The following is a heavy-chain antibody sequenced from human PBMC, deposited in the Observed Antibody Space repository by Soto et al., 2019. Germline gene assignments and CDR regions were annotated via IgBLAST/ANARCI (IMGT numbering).Heavy chain of an antibody. CDR3: ARPGFAAPHGLVDV. CDR1: GGSISSYY. Sequence: QVPLQESGPGLVKPSETLSLSCTVSGGSISSYYWSWFRQTPGKGLEWIGYVHDSWGSNYNTSLKRRVAISLRTSKSQFSLKLTSVTATDTAVYYCARPGFAAPHGLVDVWGQGTTVTVSS. D-gene: IGHD3-10*01. CDR2: VHDSWGS. V-gene: IGHV4-59*08. J-gene: IGHJ6*02.